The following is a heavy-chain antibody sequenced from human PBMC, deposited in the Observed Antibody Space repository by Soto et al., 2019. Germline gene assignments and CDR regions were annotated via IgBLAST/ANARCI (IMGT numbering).Heavy chain of an antibody. D-gene: IGHD2-15*01. CDR1: GGSFSGYY. CDR2: INHDGIT. J-gene: IGHJ4*02. CDR3: AGRYCTGGSCYRP. Sequence: QVQLQQWGAGLLKPSETLSLTCAISGGSFSGYYWSWIRQPPGKGLEWIGEINHDGITNYNPSLKSRVTISLDTSKNQCSLKLTSVTAADTAVYYCAGRYCTGGSCYRPWGQGTLVTVSS. V-gene: IGHV4-34*01.